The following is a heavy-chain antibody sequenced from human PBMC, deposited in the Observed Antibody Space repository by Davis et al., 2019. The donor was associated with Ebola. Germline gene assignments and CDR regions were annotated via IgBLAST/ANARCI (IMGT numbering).Heavy chain of an antibody. CDR3: AAYCTTTSCSPDTFNI. CDR2: IGGGSKAI. J-gene: IGHJ3*02. CDR1: GFTFSSCA. V-gene: IGHV3-21*01. Sequence: GGSLRLSCEASGFTFSSCAMNWVRQAPGKGLEWVASIGGGSKAISYADSVKGRFTISRDNARNSLYLQMSSLGAEDTAVYYCAAYCTTTSCSPDTFNIWGQGTMVTVSS. D-gene: IGHD2-2*01.